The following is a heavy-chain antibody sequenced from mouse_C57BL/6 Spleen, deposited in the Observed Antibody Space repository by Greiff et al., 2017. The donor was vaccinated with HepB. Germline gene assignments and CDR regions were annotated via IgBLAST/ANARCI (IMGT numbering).Heavy chain of an antibody. V-gene: IGHV5-9-1*02. CDR2: ISSGGDYI. D-gene: IGHD2-1*01. J-gene: IGHJ4*01. Sequence: EVKVEESGEGLVKPGGSLKLSCAASGFTFSSYAMSWVRQTPEKRLEWVAYISSGGDYIYYADTVKGRFTISRDNARNTLYLQMSSLKSEDTAMYYCTRARGGNFYYAMDYWGQGTSVTVSS. CDR3: TRARGGNFYYAMDY. CDR1: GFTFSSYA.